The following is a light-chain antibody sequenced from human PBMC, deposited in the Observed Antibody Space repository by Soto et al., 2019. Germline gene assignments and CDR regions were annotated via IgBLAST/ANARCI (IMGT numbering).Light chain of an antibody. Sequence: IQLTQSPSSLSASVGDRLTITCRVSQGITSCLNWHRQKPGKAPNLLIYDVSSLESGVPSRFSGSGSGTDFTLTISSLQPEDFATYFCQQFNNYPLTFGGGTKVDI. CDR2: DVS. CDR3: QQFNNYPLT. V-gene: IGKV1D-13*01. J-gene: IGKJ4*01. CDR1: QGITSC.